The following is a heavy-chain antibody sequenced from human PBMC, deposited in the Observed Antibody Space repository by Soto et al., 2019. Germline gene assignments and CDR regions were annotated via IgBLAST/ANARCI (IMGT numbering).Heavy chain of an antibody. CDR1: GFDVSSNS. J-gene: IGHJ5*01. CDR3: ARHVWLES. Sequence: EVQLVETGGGLIQPGGSLGLSCAGSGFDVSSNSMNWVRQAPGKGLEWLSLIHSDGNTKYADSVKGRFTISRDSSENTVYLQMTSLRAEDTAVYYCARHVWLESWGQGTLVTVSS. V-gene: IGHV3-53*02. CDR2: IHSDGNT.